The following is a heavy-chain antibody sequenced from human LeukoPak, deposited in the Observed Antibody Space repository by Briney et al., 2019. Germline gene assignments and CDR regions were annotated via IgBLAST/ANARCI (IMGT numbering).Heavy chain of an antibody. Sequence: GESLMISCKASGYSFTSYWITWVRQVPGKGLEWMGRIDPSDSYTNYSPSFQGHVSISVDKSINTAYVQWSSLKASDTAMYYCARHYGSGNYGTWFDPWGQGTLVTVSS. J-gene: IGHJ5*02. D-gene: IGHD3-10*01. CDR3: ARHYGSGNYGTWFDP. CDR2: IDPSDSYT. CDR1: GYSFTSYW. V-gene: IGHV5-10-1*01.